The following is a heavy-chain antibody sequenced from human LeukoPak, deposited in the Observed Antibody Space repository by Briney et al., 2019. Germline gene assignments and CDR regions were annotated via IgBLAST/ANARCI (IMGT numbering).Heavy chain of an antibody. CDR3: ARDPYSGTYGDTYYYYMDV. V-gene: IGHV3-21*01. J-gene: IGHJ6*03. CDR2: ITSSSTYT. D-gene: IGHD1-26*01. CDR1: GFSFSSYN. Sequence: PGGSLRLPCAASGFSFSSYNMNWVRQTPGKGLEWVSSITSSSTYTFYADSVKGRFTIYRDNARNSLYLQMNSLRAEDTAVYYCARDPYSGTYGDTYYYYMDVWGKGTTVTISS.